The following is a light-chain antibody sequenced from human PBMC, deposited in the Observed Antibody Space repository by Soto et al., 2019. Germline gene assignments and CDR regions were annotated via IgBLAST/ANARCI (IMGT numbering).Light chain of an antibody. CDR1: QSISSW. CDR3: HPYKRYWT. J-gene: IGKJ1*01. Sequence: MSQAPSARSAPWADRVTITCRASQSISSWLAWYQQKPGKAPKLLIYDASRLESGVPSRFSCSGCGTEFSVTSSSLPADDFSRYYCHPYKRYWTFGQGTKVDIK. V-gene: IGKV1-5*01. CDR2: DAS.